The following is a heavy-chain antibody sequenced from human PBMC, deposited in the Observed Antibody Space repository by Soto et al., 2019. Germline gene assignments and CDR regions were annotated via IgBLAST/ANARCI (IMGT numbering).Heavy chain of an antibody. CDR2: IFYSETT. CDR1: GGSISSGGYY. CDR3: ARGIRLCAFDI. J-gene: IGHJ3*02. V-gene: IGHV4-31*03. D-gene: IGHD3-3*02. Sequence: SETLSLTCTVSGGSISSGGYYWSWIRQHPGKGLEWVGYIFYSETTYHNPSLQSRVTMSADTSKNQFSLKLSSVTAADTAVYYCARGIRLCAFDIWGQGTMVTVSS.